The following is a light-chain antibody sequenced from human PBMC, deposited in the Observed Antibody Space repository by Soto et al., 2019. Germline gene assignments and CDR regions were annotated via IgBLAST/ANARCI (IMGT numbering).Light chain of an antibody. J-gene: IGLJ2*01. CDR1: SSEVGGYNY. Sequence: QSVLTQPASVSGSPGQSITISCTGTSSEVGGYNYVSWYQQHPGKAPNLIIFDVSNRPSRVSNRFSGSKSGNSASLTISGLQAEDEDDYYCSSYTGSNTPVVFGGGTKLTVL. CDR2: DVS. CDR3: SSYTGSNTPVV. V-gene: IGLV2-14*01.